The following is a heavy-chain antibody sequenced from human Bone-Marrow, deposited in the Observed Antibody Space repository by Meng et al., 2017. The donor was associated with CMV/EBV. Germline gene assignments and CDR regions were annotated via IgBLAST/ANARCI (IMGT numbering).Heavy chain of an antibody. J-gene: IGHJ4*02. CDR3: ARQWDYDFWSGYYTQRGYFDY. CDR2: IYYSGST. Sequence: SETLSLTCTVSGGSISSSSYYWGWIRQPPGKGLEWIGSIYYSGSTYYNPSLKSRVTISVDTSKNQFSLKLSSVTAADTAVYYCARQWDYDFWSGYYTQRGYFDYWGQGTLVTFSS. V-gene: IGHV4-39*01. D-gene: IGHD3-3*01. CDR1: GGSISSSSYY.